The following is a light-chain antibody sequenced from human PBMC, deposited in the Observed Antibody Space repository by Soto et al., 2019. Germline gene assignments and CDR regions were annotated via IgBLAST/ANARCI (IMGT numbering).Light chain of an antibody. J-gene: IGKJ4*01. Sequence: EIVLTQSPGTLSLSPGERATLSCRASQSLNSNLAWYQQKPGQAPRLLIFAASTRATGIPARFSGSGSGTEFTLSISSLQSEDFAVYYCQQYNKWPLTFGGGTKVDI. CDR2: AAS. V-gene: IGKV3-15*01. CDR1: QSLNSN. CDR3: QQYNKWPLT.